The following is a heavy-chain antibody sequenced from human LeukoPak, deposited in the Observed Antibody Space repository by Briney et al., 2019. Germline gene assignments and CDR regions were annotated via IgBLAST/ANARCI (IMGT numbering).Heavy chain of an antibody. CDR1: GFASSDYA. J-gene: IGHJ4*02. Sequence: PGGPLRLSCAASGFASSDYAMSGSRQAPGKGLEWVSYISSSSGYTNYADSVKGRFTISRDNAKNSLFLQMNSLRAEDTAVYYCGTPAAGTNSDFWGQGTLVTVSS. V-gene: IGHV3-11*03. CDR2: ISSSSGYT. CDR3: GTPAAGTNSDF. D-gene: IGHD6-13*01.